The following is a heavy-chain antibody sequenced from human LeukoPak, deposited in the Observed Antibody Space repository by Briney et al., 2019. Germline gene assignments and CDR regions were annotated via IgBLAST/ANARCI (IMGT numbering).Heavy chain of an antibody. J-gene: IGHJ4*02. CDR3: ARAPNSSGYCFDY. V-gene: IGHV4-34*01. CDR1: GGSFSGYY. Sequence: SETVSLTCVVYGGSFSGYYWSWIRQPPGKGLEWIGEINHSGSTNYNPSLKSRVTISVVTSKNQFSLKLSSVTAADTAVYYCARAPNSSGYCFDYWGQGTLVTVSS. CDR2: INHSGST. D-gene: IGHD3-22*01.